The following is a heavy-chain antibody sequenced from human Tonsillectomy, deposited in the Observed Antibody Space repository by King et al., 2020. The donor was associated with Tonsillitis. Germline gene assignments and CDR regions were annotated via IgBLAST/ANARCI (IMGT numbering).Heavy chain of an antibody. Sequence: VQLQESGPGLVKPSQTLSLTCTVSGVSISSGNYYWSWIRQPAGKGLEWIGRIFTSGITIYNPSLKSRVTLSVDTSKNQFSLNLSSVTAADTAVYFLARERGGSYTGTDSFDIWGQGTMVTVSS. D-gene: IGHD1-26*01. CDR2: IFTSGIT. CDR1: GVSISSGNYY. J-gene: IGHJ3*02. V-gene: IGHV4-61*02. CDR3: ARERGGSYTGTDSFDI.